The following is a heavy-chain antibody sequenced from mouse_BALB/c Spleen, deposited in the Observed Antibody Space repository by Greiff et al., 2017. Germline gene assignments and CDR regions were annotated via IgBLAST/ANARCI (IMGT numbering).Heavy chain of an antibody. CDR1: GYTFTSYV. D-gene: IGHD1-2*01. J-gene: IGHJ4*01. Sequence: VQLKQSGPELVKPGASVKMSCKASGYTFTSYVMHWVKQKPGQGLEWIGYINPYNDGTKYNEKFKGKATLTSDKSSSTAYMELSSLTSEDSAVYYCAREKPLLRLSYAMDYWGQGTSVTVSS. CDR2: INPYNDGT. CDR3: AREKPLLRLSYAMDY. V-gene: IGHV1-14*01.